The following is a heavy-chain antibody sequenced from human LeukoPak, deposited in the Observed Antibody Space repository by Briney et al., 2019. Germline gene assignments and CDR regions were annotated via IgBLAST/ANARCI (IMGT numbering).Heavy chain of an antibody. V-gene: IGHV4-4*07. Sequence: SETLSLTCTVSGGSIGTYYWSWIRQPAGEGLEWIGRIFTTGGANYNPSLKSRVTMSLDTSRNQFSPKLSSVTAADTAVYYCVRDGPSWGLLWGQGALVTVSS. J-gene: IGHJ4*02. D-gene: IGHD7-27*01. CDR3: VRDGPSWGLL. CDR2: IFTTGGA. CDR1: GGSIGTYY.